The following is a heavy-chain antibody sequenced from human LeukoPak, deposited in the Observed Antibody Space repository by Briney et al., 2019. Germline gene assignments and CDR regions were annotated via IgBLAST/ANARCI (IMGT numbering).Heavy chain of an antibody. CDR3: ARGLVRYYGIYYYYGMDV. Sequence: NPSETLSLTCAVYGGSFSGYYWSWIRQPPGKGLEWIGEINHSGSTNYNPSLKSRVTISVDTSKNQFSLKLSSVTAADTAVYYCARGLVRYYGIYYYYGMDVWGQGTTVTVSS. CDR1: GGSFSGYY. V-gene: IGHV4-34*01. D-gene: IGHD1-26*01. CDR2: INHSGST. J-gene: IGHJ6*02.